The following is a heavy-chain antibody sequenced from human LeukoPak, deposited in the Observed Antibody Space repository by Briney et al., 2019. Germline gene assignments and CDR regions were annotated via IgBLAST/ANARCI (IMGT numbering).Heavy chain of an antibody. V-gene: IGHV4-34*01. CDR2: INHSGST. J-gene: IGHJ4*02. Sequence: PSETLSLTCAVYGGSFSGYYWSWIRQPPGKGLEWIGEINHSGSTNYNPSLKSRVTISVDTSKNQFSLKLSSVTAADTAVYYCARDSGACSGGSCYSAFDYWGQGTLVTVSS. CDR1: GGSFSGYY. D-gene: IGHD2-15*01. CDR3: ARDSGACSGGSCYSAFDY.